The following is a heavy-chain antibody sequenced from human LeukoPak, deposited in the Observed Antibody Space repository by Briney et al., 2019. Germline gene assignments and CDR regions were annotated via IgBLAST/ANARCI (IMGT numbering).Heavy chain of an antibody. D-gene: IGHD3-3*01. J-gene: IGHJ4*02. Sequence: PGGSLRLSCAASGFTFSTYTMNWVRQAPGKGLEWVSSFSNSSTYVYYADSVKGRFTISRDNAKNSLYLQMNSLRAEDTAVYYCARGGQGFWSGYSYYWGQGTLVTVSS. V-gene: IGHV3-21*01. CDR1: GFTFSTYT. CDR2: FSNSSTYV. CDR3: ARGGQGFWSGYSYY.